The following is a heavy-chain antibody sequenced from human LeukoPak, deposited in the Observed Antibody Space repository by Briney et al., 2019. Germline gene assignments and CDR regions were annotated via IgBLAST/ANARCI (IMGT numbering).Heavy chain of an antibody. V-gene: IGHV3-21*01. CDR3: ARANSPEELWFGEPHDTRVDYYYYYYMDV. Sequence: GGSLRLSCAASGFTFSSYSMNWVRQAPGKGLEWVSSISSSSSYIYYADSVKGRFTISRDNAKNSLYLQMNSLRAEDTAVYYCARANSPEELWFGEPHDTRVDYYYYYYMDVWGKGTTVTISS. CDR1: GFTFSSYS. CDR2: ISSSSSYI. J-gene: IGHJ6*03. D-gene: IGHD3-10*01.